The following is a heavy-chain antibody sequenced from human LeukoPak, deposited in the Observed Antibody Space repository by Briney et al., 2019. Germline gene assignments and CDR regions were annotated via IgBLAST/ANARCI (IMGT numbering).Heavy chain of an antibody. CDR2: INPNSGGA. V-gene: IGHV1-2*02. Sequence: GASVKVSCKASGYTFTDYYMHWVRQAPGQGLEWMGWINPNSGGADYAQKFQGRVTMTRDTSITTAYMELSRLRSDDTAVYYCAPGIAAAGTIGHGGFDAFDIWGQGTMVTVSS. CDR3: APGIAAAGTIGHGGFDAFDI. J-gene: IGHJ3*02. D-gene: IGHD6-13*01. CDR1: GYTFTDYY.